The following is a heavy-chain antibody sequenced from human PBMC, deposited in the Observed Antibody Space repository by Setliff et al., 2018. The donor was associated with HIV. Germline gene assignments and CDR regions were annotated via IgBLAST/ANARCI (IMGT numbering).Heavy chain of an antibody. CDR3: ARSRYQLLYDMDV. J-gene: IGHJ6*03. V-gene: IGHV1-18*01. D-gene: IGHD2-2*02. CDR2: ISDYNNNV. CDR1: GYAFSRFS. Sequence: ASVKVSCKASGYAFSRFSLTWVRQAPGQGLEWMGWISDYNNNVEYAEKFQGRVTMTRNTSISTAYMELSSLTSEDTAVYFCARSRYQLLYDMDVWGKGTTVTVSS.